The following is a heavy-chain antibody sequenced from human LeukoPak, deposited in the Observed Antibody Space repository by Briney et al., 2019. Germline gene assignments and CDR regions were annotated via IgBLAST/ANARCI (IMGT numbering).Heavy chain of an antibody. Sequence: SETLSLTCTVSGGSIGSGSYYWSWIRQPAGKGLEWIGRIYTSGSTNCNPSLKSRVTISVDTSKNQFSLKLSSVTAADTAVYYCAREGPVRYYYYYYMDVWGKGTTVTVSS. J-gene: IGHJ6*03. CDR1: GGSIGSGSYY. V-gene: IGHV4-61*02. D-gene: IGHD3-10*02. CDR2: IYTSGST. CDR3: AREGPVRYYYYYYMDV.